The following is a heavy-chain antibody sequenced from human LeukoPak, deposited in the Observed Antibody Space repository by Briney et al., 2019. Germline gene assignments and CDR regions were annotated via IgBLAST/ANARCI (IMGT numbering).Heavy chain of an antibody. V-gene: IGHV1-24*01. D-gene: IGHD6-13*01. J-gene: IGHJ5*02. Sequence: ASVTVSCTVSGYTLTELSTHWVRQAPGKGLEWMGGFDPEDGETIYAQKFQGRVTMTEDTSTDTAYMELSSLRSEDTAVYYCATLGRAAGSRNWFDPWGQGTLVTVSS. CDR2: FDPEDGET. CDR1: GYTLTELS. CDR3: ATLGRAAGSRNWFDP.